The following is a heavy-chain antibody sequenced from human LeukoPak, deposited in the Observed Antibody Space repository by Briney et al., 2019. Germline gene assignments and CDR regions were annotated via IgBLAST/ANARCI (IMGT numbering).Heavy chain of an antibody. CDR3: TTSPAVAS. Sequence: GGSLRLSCAASGFTVSNDYMTWVRQAPGKGLEWVSLIYSGGTTFYTDSVKGRFTISRDSSKNTLYLQMNNLKAEDTAVYYCTTSPAVASWGQGTLVTVSS. CDR1: GFTVSNDY. D-gene: IGHD4-23*01. J-gene: IGHJ5*02. V-gene: IGHV3-53*01. CDR2: IYSGGTT.